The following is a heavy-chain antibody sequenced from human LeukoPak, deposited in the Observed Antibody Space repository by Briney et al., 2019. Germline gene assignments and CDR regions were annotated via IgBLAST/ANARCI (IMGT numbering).Heavy chain of an antibody. V-gene: IGHV3-33*01. D-gene: IGHD5-12*01. CDR1: GFTFSSYG. CDR3: ARDGWVIVAPHAFDI. Sequence: PGGSLRLSCAASGFTFSSYGMHWVRQAPGKGLEWVAVIWYDGSNKYYADSVKGRFTISRDKSKNTLYLQMNSLRAEDTAVYYCARDGWVIVAPHAFDIWGQGTMVTVSS. CDR2: IWYDGSNK. J-gene: IGHJ3*02.